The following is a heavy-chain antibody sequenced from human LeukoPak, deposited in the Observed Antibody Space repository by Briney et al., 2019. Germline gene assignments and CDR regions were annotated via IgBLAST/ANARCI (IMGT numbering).Heavy chain of an antibody. CDR1: GGSIISSSYY. J-gene: IGHJ4*02. V-gene: IGHV4-39*01. D-gene: IGHD2-2*01. CDR3: AKQAYCSSTSCYRFDY. Sequence: SETLSLTCTVSGGSIISSSYYWGWIRQPPGKGLEWIGSIYYSGSTYYNPSLKSRVTISVDTSKNQFSLKLSSVTAADTAVYYCAKQAYCSSTSCYRFDYWGQGTLVTVSS. CDR2: IYYSGST.